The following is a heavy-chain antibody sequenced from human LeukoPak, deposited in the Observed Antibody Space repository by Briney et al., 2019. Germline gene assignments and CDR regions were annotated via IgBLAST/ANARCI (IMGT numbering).Heavy chain of an antibody. CDR3: ARHGTTYSERYFYY. CDR1: GGSVSSYY. CDR2: INNSGRT. V-gene: IGHV4-59*08. D-gene: IGHD1-26*01. J-gene: IGHJ4*02. Sequence: SETLSLTCTVSGGSVSSYYWSWIRHPPGKGLEWIGYINNSGRTNYNPSLKSQVTGFVDTSKNQVSLRLSSVTATATAVYYCARHGTTYSERYFYYWGEGALVTLSS.